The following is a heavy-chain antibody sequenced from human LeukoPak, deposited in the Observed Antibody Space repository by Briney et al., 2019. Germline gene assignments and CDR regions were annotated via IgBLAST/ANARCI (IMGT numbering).Heavy chain of an antibody. CDR1: GFTFSSYE. CDR2: ISSSGSTI. Sequence: QSGGSLRLSCAASGFTFSSYEMNWVRQAPGKGLEWVSYISSSGSTIYYADSVKGRFTISRDNAKNSLYLQMNSLRTEDTALYYCAKDLRADYDFWSGLDYWGQGTLVTVSS. V-gene: IGHV3-48*03. D-gene: IGHD3-3*01. J-gene: IGHJ4*02. CDR3: AKDLRADYDFWSGLDY.